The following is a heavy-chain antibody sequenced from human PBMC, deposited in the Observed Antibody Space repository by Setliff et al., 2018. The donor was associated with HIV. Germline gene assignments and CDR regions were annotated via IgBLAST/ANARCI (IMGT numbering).Heavy chain of an antibody. Sequence: GESLKISCAASGFTFSSYAMSWVRQAPGKGLEWVSAISGSGGSTYYADSVKGRFIISRDNSKNTLYLQMNSLRAEDTAVYYCAKDPRAAVATICDYWGQGTLVTVSS. V-gene: IGHV3-23*01. J-gene: IGHJ4*02. CDR3: AKDPRAAVATICDY. CDR1: GFTFSSYA. D-gene: IGHD5-12*01. CDR2: ISGSGGST.